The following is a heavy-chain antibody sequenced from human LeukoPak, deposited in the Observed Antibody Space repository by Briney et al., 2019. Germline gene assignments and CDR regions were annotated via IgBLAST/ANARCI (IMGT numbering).Heavy chain of an antibody. Sequence: GGSLRLSCAASGFAFSNYNMNWVRQAPGKGLEWVAFIRYDGSNKYYADSVKGRFTISRDNSKNTLYLQMNSLRAEDTAVYYCARDCRYCSSTSLSYYFDYWGQGTLVTVSS. CDR2: IRYDGSNK. CDR1: GFAFSNYN. CDR3: ARDCRYCSSTSLSYYFDY. J-gene: IGHJ4*02. D-gene: IGHD2-2*01. V-gene: IGHV3-30*02.